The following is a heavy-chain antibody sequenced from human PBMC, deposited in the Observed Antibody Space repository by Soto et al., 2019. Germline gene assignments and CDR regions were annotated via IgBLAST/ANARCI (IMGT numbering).Heavy chain of an antibody. CDR2: ISFDGSDQ. J-gene: IGHJ4*02. D-gene: IGHD2-21*02. Sequence: QVHLVESGGDVVQPGRSLRLSCAASGFSFTSYAMHWVRQAPGKGLEWVAVISFDGSDQHYADSVKGRFTISRDNSKSTVYLQMNRLRAEDTAVYYCAREAIVVVTASPGHYWGQGTLVTVSS. CDR3: AREAIVVVTASPGHY. V-gene: IGHV3-30-3*01. CDR1: GFSFTSYA.